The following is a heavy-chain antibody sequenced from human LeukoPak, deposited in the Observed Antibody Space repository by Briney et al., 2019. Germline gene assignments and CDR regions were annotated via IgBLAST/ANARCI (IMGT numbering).Heavy chain of an antibody. J-gene: IGHJ3*02. Sequence: GGSLRLSCAASGFTFSDYYMSWIRQAPGKGLEWVSYISSSGSTINYADSVKGRFTIARDNAKNPLYLQMNSLRVEDTAVYYCARVGYSGYEGAFDIWGQGTMVTVSS. CDR1: GFTFSDYY. V-gene: IGHV3-11*01. CDR3: ARVGYSGYEGAFDI. CDR2: ISSSGSTI. D-gene: IGHD5-12*01.